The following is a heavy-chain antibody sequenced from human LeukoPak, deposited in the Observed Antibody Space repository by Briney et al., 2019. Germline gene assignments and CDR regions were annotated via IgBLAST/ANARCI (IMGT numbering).Heavy chain of an antibody. CDR3: ASPSYSGGWYYLDY. CDR1: GFTFSSYW. J-gene: IGHJ4*02. V-gene: IGHV3-7*01. Sequence: GASLRLSCAASGFTFSSYWMNWVRQAPGKGLEWVAKIKQDGSVTYYVDSVKGRFSISRDNAKNSLYLQMNSLRAEDTAMYYCASPSYSGGWYYLDYWGQGTLVTVSS. CDR2: IKQDGSVT. D-gene: IGHD6-13*01.